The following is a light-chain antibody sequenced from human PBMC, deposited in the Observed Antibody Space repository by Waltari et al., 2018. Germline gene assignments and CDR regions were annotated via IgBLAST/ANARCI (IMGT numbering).Light chain of an antibody. Sequence: QSALTQPASVSGSPGPSITISCTGISSYIGDYKLVSWYQQHPGKAPKLIIYDVSNRPSWGSNRFSGAKSGNRASLTISGLQAEDEADYYCSSYRSTTTPCIFGSGTKVTVL. J-gene: IGLJ1*01. CDR1: SSYIGDYKL. CDR3: SSYRSTTTPCI. V-gene: IGLV2-14*03. CDR2: DVS.